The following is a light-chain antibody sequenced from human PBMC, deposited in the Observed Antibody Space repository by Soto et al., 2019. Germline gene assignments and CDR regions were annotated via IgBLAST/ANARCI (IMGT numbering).Light chain of an antibody. Sequence: ERVMTQSPATLSLSPGERTTLSCRASQSISSNLAWYQQKPGQAPSLLIYDAFTRATGIPARFSGSGSGTEFTLTISSLQSEDFAVYYCQQYNNWPLTFGGGTKV. CDR3: QQYNNWPLT. CDR2: DAF. J-gene: IGKJ4*01. CDR1: QSISSN. V-gene: IGKV3-15*01.